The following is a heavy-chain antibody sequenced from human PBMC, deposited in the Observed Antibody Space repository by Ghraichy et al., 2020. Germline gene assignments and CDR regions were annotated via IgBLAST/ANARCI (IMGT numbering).Heavy chain of an antibody. D-gene: IGHD3-10*01. J-gene: IGHJ4*02. CDR3: ARYGSGSYYDY. CDR2: ISGSGSST. V-gene: IGHV3-23*01. CDR1: GFTFSSYA. Sequence: GESLNISCAASGFTFSSYAMSWVRQAPGKGLEWVSAISGSGSSTYYADSVKGRFTISRDNSNNTLYLQMNSLRAVDTAVYYCARYGSGSYYDYWGQGTLVTVSS.